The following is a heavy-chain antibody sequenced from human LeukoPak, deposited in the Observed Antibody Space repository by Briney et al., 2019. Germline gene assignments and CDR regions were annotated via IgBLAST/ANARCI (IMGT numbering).Heavy chain of an antibody. V-gene: IGHV3-21*01. D-gene: IGHD3-3*01. CDR3: ARDYAIFGVVVGTDY. CDR2: ISSSSSYI. CDR1: GFTFSSYS. Sequence: PGGSLRLSCAASGFTFSSYSMNWVRQVPGKGLEWVSSISSSSSYIYYADSVKGRFTISRDNAKNSLYLQMNSLRAEDTAVYYCARDYAIFGVVVGTDYWGQGTLVTVSS. J-gene: IGHJ4*02.